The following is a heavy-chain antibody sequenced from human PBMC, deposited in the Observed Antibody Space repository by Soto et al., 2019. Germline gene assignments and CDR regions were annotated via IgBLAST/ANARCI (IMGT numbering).Heavy chain of an antibody. Sequence: SETLSLTCTVSGGSISSYYWSWIRQPPGKGLEWIGYIYYSGSTNYNPSLKSRVTISVDTSKNQFSLKLSSVTAADTAVYYCARDRRGGYYDSSGPFDYWGQGTLVTVSS. D-gene: IGHD3-22*01. V-gene: IGHV4-59*01. CDR3: ARDRRGGYYDSSGPFDY. CDR1: GGSISSYY. CDR2: IYYSGST. J-gene: IGHJ4*02.